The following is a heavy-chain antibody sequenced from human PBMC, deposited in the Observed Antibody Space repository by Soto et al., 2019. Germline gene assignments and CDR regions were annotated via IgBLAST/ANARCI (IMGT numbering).Heavy chain of an antibody. CDR1: GGTFSSYA. D-gene: IGHD3-22*01. V-gene: IGHV1-69*13. CDR3: AREGGTNYDSSGHDL. J-gene: IGHJ2*01. Sequence: SVKVSCKASGGTFSSYAISWVRQAPGQGLEWMGGIIPIFGTANYAQKFQGRVTITADESTSTAYMELSSLRSEDTAVYYCAREGGTNYDSSGHDLWGRGTLVTVSS. CDR2: IIPIFGTA.